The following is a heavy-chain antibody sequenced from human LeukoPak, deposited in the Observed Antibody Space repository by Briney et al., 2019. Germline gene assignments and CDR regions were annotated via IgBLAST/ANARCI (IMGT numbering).Heavy chain of an antibody. CDR3: AKETRIQLWSTWPNYFDY. V-gene: IGHV3-23*01. J-gene: IGHJ4*02. Sequence: PGGSLRLSCTTSGFAFSNYAMNWVRQAPGKGLEWVSAISGSGGSTYYADSVKGRFTISRDNSKNTLYLQMNSLRAEDTAVYYCAKETRIQLWSTWPNYFDYWGQGTLVTVSS. D-gene: IGHD5-18*01. CDR1: GFAFSNYA. CDR2: ISGSGGST.